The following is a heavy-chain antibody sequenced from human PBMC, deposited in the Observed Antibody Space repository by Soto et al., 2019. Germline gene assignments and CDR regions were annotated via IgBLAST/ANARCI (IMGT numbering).Heavy chain of an antibody. Sequence: EVQLVESGGGLVQPGGSLRLSCAASGFTFSSYSMNWVRQAPGKGLEWVSYISSSSSTIYYADSVKGRFTISRDNAKNSVYLQMNSLRAEDTAVYYCARNHYDYIWGSYSQGAFDIWGQGTMVTVSS. CDR2: ISSSSSTI. D-gene: IGHD3-16*01. CDR3: ARNHYDYIWGSYSQGAFDI. CDR1: GFTFSSYS. J-gene: IGHJ3*02. V-gene: IGHV3-48*01.